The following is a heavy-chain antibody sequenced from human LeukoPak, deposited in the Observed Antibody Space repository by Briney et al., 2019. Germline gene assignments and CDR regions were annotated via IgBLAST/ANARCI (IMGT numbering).Heavy chain of an antibody. Sequence: PGGSLRLSCVASGFSFSGSAIHWVRQASGKGLEWAGRIRSKANSYATAYAASVKDRFTISRDDSTNTAYLQMNSLKTDDTAVYYCTRGPTDYRDAFDIWGQGTMVTVSS. CDR1: GFSFSGSA. V-gene: IGHV3-73*01. D-gene: IGHD4-11*01. J-gene: IGHJ3*02. CDR2: IRSKANSYAT. CDR3: TRGPTDYRDAFDI.